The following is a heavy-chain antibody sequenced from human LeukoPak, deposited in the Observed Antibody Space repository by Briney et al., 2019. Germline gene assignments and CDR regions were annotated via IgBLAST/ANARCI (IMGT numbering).Heavy chain of an antibody. V-gene: IGHV3-74*01. D-gene: IGHD1-7*01. CDR1: GFTFSNYW. Sequence: GGSLRLSCGASGFTFSNYWVHWVRQAPGKGLVWVSRINPDGSTINYADSVKGRFTISRDNAKNTLYLQMNSLRAEDTAVYYCATAGNYRFDYWGQGTLVTVSS. CDR2: INPDGSTI. CDR3: ATAGNYRFDY. J-gene: IGHJ4*02.